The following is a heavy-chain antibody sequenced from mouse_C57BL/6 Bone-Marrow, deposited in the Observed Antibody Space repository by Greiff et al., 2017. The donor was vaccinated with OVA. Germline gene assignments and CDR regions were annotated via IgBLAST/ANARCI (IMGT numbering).Heavy chain of an antibody. CDR2: IDPSDSET. V-gene: IGHV1-52*01. D-gene: IGHD1-1*01. CDR1: GYTFTSYW. CDR3: ARGPYYYGSRHGYFDV. J-gene: IGHJ1*03. Sequence: QVQLQQSGAELVRPGSSVKLSCTASGYTFTSYWMHWVKQRPIQGLEWIGNIDPSDSETHYTQKFKDKATLTVDKSSSTAYMQLSSLTSEDSAVYYCARGPYYYGSRHGYFDVWSTGTTVTVSS.